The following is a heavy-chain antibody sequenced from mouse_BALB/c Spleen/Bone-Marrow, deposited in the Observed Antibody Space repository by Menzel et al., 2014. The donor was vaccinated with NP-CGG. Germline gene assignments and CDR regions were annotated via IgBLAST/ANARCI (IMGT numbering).Heavy chain of an antibody. CDR3: ARHAYYDQTEVSFVY. D-gene: IGHD2-4*01. Sequence: EVQLVESGGGLVKAGGSLKLSCAASGFTFNNYGMSWVRQTPEKRLEWVATISGGGSYTFYPDSVKGRFTISRDNAKNDLYLQLSSLRSEDTALYYCARHAYYDQTEVSFVYWGQGTLSLSLQ. CDR2: ISGGGSYT. J-gene: IGHJ3*01. CDR1: GFTFNNYG. V-gene: IGHV5-9-2*01.